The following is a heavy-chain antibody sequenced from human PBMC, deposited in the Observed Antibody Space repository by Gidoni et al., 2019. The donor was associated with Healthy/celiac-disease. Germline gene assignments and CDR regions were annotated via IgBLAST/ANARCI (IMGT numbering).Heavy chain of an antibody. J-gene: IGHJ4*02. CDR2: IYHTGST. Sequence: QVQLQESGPGLVKPSETLSLTCAGSGYSISSGYYWGWLRQPPGKGLEWIGSIYHTGSTYYNPSLKSRVTISVDTSKNQFSLKLSSVTAADTAVYYCVVAAAGDDYWGQGTLVTVSS. V-gene: IGHV4-38-2*01. CDR1: GYSISSGYY. D-gene: IGHD6-13*01. CDR3: VVAAAGDDY.